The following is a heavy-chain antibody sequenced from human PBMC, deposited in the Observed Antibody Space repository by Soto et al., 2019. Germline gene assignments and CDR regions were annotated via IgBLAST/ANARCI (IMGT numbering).Heavy chain of an antibody. CDR3: ARDRDYYDSSGLDY. V-gene: IGHV3-21*01. J-gene: IGHJ4*02. Sequence: GGSLRLSCAASGFTFSSYSMNWVRQAPGKGLEWVSSISSSSSYICYADSVKGRFTISRDNAKNSLYLQMNSLRAEDTAVYYCARDRDYYDSSGLDYWGQGTPVTVSS. CDR2: ISSSSSYI. D-gene: IGHD3-22*01. CDR1: GFTFSSYS.